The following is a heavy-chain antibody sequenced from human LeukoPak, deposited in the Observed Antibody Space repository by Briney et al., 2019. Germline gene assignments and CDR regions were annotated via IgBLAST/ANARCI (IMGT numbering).Heavy chain of an antibody. CDR1: GYTFAAYY. V-gene: IGHV1-2*02. D-gene: IGHD2-2*01. CDR2: INPNSGGT. CDR3: ARKPYCSSTSCYRYYFDY. Sequence: ASVKVSCKASGYTFAAYYVHWVRQAPGQGLEWMGWINPNSGGTNYAQKFQGRVTMTRDTSISTAYMELSRLRSDDTAVYYCARKPYCSSTSCYRYYFDYWGQGTLVTVSS. J-gene: IGHJ4*02.